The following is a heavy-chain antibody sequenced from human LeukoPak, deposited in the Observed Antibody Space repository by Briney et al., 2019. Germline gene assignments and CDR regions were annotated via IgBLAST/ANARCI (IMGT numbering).Heavy chain of an antibody. V-gene: IGHV3-7*01. Sequence: VGSLRLSCAASGFTFSSYWMNWVRLAPGKGLEWVANIKQDGSQKYYVDSVKGRFTISRDNAKNSVYLQMNSLRAEDTAVYYCAGDGSGGSTQYNWFDPWGQGTLVTVSS. CDR2: IKQDGSQK. D-gene: IGHD1-26*01. J-gene: IGHJ5*02. CDR3: AGDGSGGSTQYNWFDP. CDR1: GFTFSSYW.